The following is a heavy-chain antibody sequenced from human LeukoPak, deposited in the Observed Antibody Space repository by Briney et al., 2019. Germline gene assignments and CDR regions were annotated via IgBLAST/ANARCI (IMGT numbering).Heavy chain of an antibody. V-gene: IGHV3-7*01. J-gene: IGHJ4*02. D-gene: IGHD1-26*01. CDR1: GFTFSSYW. CDR2: LNQGGSET. CDR3: ARDKIVGATFFDY. Sequence: PGGSLRLSCAASGFTFSSYWMSWVRQTPGRGLEWVANLNQGGSETYYVDSVKGRFSISRDNAKNSLYLQMNSLRDEDTGVYYCARDKIVGATFFDYWGQGSLVTVSS.